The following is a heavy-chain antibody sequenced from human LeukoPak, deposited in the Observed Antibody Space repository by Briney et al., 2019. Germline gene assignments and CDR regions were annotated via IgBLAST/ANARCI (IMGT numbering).Heavy chain of an antibody. Sequence: SGTLSLTCTVSGGSISSYYWSWIRQPPGKGLEWIGYIYYSGSTNYNPSLKSRVTISVDTSKNQFSLKLSSVTAADTAVYYCAREGGIFGPIDYWGQGTLVTVSS. CDR2: IYYSGST. CDR3: AREGGIFGPIDY. D-gene: IGHD3/OR15-3a*01. J-gene: IGHJ4*02. V-gene: IGHV4-59*01. CDR1: GGSISSYY.